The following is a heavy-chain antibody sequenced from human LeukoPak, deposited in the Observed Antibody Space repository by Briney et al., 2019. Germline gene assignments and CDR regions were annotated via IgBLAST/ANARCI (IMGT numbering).Heavy chain of an antibody. CDR2: IAYDGSRA. CDR3: TRYNNDHFDY. Sequence: GGSLRLSCAGSGFTFGGYGMHWFRQTPGKGLEWVAVIAYDGSRAFYADSVKGRFTISRDNSKNTMSVQMDDLRAEDAAVYYCTRYNNDHFDYWGQGTLVTVSS. V-gene: IGHV3-33*01. D-gene: IGHD1-14*01. CDR1: GFTFGGYG. J-gene: IGHJ4*02.